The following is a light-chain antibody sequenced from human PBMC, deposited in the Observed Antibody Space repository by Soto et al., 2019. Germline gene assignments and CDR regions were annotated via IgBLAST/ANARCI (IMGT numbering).Light chain of an antibody. CDR2: ENN. Sequence: QSVLTQPPSVSAAPGQKVTISCSGSSSNIGNNYVSWYQQLPGTAPKLLIYENNKRPSGIPDRFSGSKSGTSATLGITGLQNGDEADYYCGTWDSSPWVFGGGTKLTVL. V-gene: IGLV1-51*02. J-gene: IGLJ3*02. CDR3: GTWDSSPWV. CDR1: SSNIGNNY.